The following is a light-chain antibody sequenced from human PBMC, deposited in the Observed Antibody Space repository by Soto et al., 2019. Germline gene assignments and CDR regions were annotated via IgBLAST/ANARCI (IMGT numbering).Light chain of an antibody. V-gene: IGKV3-15*01. CDR2: GAS. CDR3: QQYINWLPIT. J-gene: IGKJ1*01. CDR1: QSVSSN. Sequence: EIVMTQSPATLSVSPGERATLSCRASQSVSSNLAWYQQKPGQAPRLLIYGASTRATGIPARFSGSGSGTEFPLTISGLQSEDLAVYYCQQYINWLPITFGKGTKV.